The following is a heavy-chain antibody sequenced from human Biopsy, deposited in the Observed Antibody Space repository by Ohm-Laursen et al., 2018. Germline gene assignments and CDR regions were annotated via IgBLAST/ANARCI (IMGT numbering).Heavy chain of an antibody. J-gene: IGHJ5*02. CDR2: IYNTETT. CDR3: ARHPTGFWFDP. CDR1: GGSISSSTTYY. V-gene: IGHV4-39*01. Sequence: SETLSLTCTVSGGSISSSTTYYWAWLRQPPGKGLEWIGSIYNTETTFYNPSLKSRVTISVDTSKNQFSLNLTSVTAADTAVYYCARHPTGFWFDPWGQGTLVIVSS.